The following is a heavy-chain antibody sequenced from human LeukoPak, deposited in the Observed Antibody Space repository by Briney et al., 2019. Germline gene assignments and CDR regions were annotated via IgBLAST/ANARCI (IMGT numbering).Heavy chain of an antibody. CDR1: GFTFSSYA. CDR2: ISGSGGST. J-gene: IGHJ4*02. Sequence: PGGSLRLSCAASGFTFSSYAMSWVRQAPGKGLEWVSAISGSGGSTYYADSVKGRFTISRDNSKNTLYLQMNSLRAEDTAVYYCAKDASGWYGESYYFDYWGQGTLVTASS. D-gene: IGHD6-19*01. V-gene: IGHV3-23*01. CDR3: AKDASGWYGESYYFDY.